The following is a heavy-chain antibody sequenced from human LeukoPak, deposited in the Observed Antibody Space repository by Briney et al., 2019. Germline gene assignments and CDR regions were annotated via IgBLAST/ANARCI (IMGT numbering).Heavy chain of an antibody. CDR3: AKGSLGRGKTYFDY. CDR2: IGGSGGST. V-gene: IGHV3-23*01. Sequence: PGGSLRLSCAASGFTFSSYAMSWVRQAPGKGLEWVSAIGGSGGSTYYADSVKGRFTISRDNSKNTLYLQMNSLRAEDTAVYYCAKGSLGRGKTYFDYWGQGTLVTVSS. J-gene: IGHJ4*02. D-gene: IGHD3-10*01. CDR1: GFTFSSYA.